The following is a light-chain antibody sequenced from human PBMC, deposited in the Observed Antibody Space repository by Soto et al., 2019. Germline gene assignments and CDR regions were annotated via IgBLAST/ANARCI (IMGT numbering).Light chain of an antibody. CDR2: TAS. Sequence: EIVMTQSPATLSVSPGERATLSCRASQSVGSNVAWYQQKPGQAPRLLIYTASTRATGSPARFSGSGSGTEFTLTISRLEPEDFAVYYCQQYGSSPFGGGTKVDIK. V-gene: IGKV3-15*01. J-gene: IGKJ4*01. CDR1: QSVGSN. CDR3: QQYGSSP.